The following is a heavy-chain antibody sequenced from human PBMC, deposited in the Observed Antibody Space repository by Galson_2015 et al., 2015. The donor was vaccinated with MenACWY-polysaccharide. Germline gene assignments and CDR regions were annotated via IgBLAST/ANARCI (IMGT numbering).Heavy chain of an antibody. CDR1: GFTFSSYW. V-gene: IGHV3-74*01. CDR3: ARSFVSSGNNYGYCYYGMDV. D-gene: IGHD5-18*01. CDR2: INSDGSTT. J-gene: IGHJ6*02. Sequence: SLRLSCAASGFTFSSYWMHWVRQAPGKGLVWVSRINSDGSTTSYADSVKGRFTISRDNARNTLYLQMNSLRAEDTAVYYCARSFVSSGNNYGYCYYGMDVWGQGTTVTVSS.